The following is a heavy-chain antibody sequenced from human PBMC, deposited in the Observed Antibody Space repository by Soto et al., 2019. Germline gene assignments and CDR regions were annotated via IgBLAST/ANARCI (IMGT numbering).Heavy chain of an antibody. CDR3: SRVGCSNSKCYTRGMDV. V-gene: IGHV4-4*07. J-gene: IGHJ6*02. Sequence: SESLSLTCTVSGGSISGYYWSWVRQPAGKGLEWVGRIYSDGTTNYSPSLKSRVTMSLDTSKDQFSLHLNSVTAADTAVYYCSRVGCSNSKCYTRGMDVWGQGTTVTVSS. D-gene: IGHD2-2*01. CDR1: GGSISGYY. CDR2: IYSDGTT.